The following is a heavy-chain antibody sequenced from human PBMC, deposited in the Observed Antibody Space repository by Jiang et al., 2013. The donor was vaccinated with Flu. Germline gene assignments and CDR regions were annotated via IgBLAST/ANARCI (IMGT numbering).Heavy chain of an antibody. Sequence: GPGLVKPSQTLSLTCTVSGGSISSGSYYWSWIRQPAGKGLEWIGRIYTSGSTNYNPSLKSRVTISVDTSKNQFSLKLSSVTAADTAVYYCARDLDCSGGSCYPTDDAFDIWGQGTMVTVSS. J-gene: IGHJ3*02. CDR3: ARDLDCSGGSCYPTDDAFDI. CDR2: IYTSGST. CDR1: GGSISSGSYY. D-gene: IGHD2-15*01. V-gene: IGHV4-61*02.